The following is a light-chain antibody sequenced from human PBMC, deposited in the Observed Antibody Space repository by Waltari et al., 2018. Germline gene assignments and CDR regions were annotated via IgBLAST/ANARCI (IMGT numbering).Light chain of an antibody. J-gene: IGLJ1*01. CDR2: SHD. CDR3: AAWDDSLNGYV. Sequence: QSVLTQPPSASGTPGQRVTIPCSVIRSNLGSNALNWYQHLPGPAPKLLIYSHDQRPSGVPDRFSGSKSGTSASLAISGLQSEDEADYYCAAWDDSLNGYVFGTGTKVTVL. V-gene: IGLV1-44*01. CDR1: RSNLGSNA.